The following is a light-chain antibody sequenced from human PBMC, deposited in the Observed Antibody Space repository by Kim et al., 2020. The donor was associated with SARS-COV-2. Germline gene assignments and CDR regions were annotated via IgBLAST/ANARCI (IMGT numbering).Light chain of an antibody. CDR1: RSDVGGHDN. J-gene: IGLJ7*01. Sequence: SITTSGTGTRSDVGGHDNVSCYQQHPGKAPKLIIYDVTNRPSGVSGRFSGSKSGNTASLTISGLQAEDEADYHCASYTSTSALGVFGGGTQLTVL. V-gene: IGLV2-14*03. CDR2: DVT. CDR3: ASYTSTSALGV.